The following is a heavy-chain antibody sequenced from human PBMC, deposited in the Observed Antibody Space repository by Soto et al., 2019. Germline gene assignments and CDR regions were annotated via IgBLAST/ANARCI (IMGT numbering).Heavy chain of an antibody. Sequence: GWSLRLSCATSGFTFSTYGMHWVRQAPGKGLEWVAVISYDGSDKYYADSVKGRFTISRDNSKNTLYLQMNSLRVDDTAVYYCAKAPGSGITVAGTNYFDYWGQGALVTVSS. J-gene: IGHJ4*02. CDR1: GFTFSTYG. CDR3: AKAPGSGITVAGTNYFDY. D-gene: IGHD6-19*01. CDR2: ISYDGSDK. V-gene: IGHV3-30*18.